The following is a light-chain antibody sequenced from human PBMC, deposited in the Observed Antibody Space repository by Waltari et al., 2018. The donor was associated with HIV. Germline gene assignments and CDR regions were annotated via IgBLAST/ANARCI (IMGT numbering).Light chain of an antibody. CDR3: CLFPGYDPPYV. J-gene: IGLJ1*01. CDR1: NNNA. Sequence: ARAQPAAVSGSPGQSVTIYCEGINNNAVTWYQQQPGKVPRVLMFAVDRRASGISCRVSWYRSGDNVYLKFADLQSEDEADYFCCLFPGYDPPYVFGTGTRVTVL. V-gene: IGLV2-23*02. CDR2: AVD.